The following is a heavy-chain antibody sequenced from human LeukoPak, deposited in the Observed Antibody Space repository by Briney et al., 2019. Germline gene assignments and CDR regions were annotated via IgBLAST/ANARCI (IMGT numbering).Heavy chain of an antibody. V-gene: IGHV1-18*01. CDR2: ISAYNGNT. D-gene: IGHD4-17*01. J-gene: IGHJ4*02. CDR3: ASQTRIYGDYLIDY. Sequence: ASVKVSCKASGYTFTSYGISWVRQAPGQGLEWMGGISAYNGNTNYAQKLQGRVTMTTDTSTSTAYMELRSLRSDDTAVYYCASQTRIYGDYLIDYWGQGTLVTVSS. CDR1: GYTFTSYG.